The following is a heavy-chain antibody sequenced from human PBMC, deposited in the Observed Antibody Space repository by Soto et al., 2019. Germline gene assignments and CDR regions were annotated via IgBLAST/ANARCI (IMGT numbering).Heavy chain of an antibody. J-gene: IGHJ3*02. V-gene: IGHV3-33*01. CDR1: GFTFSGFG. Sequence: QVQLVESGGGVVQPGTSLRLSCEASGFTFSGFGMHWVRQAPGKGLEWVAAVWDDGSKKYYADCVKGRFTISRDNSKNALYLQMNSRRAEDTAVYYCARGRGGSYGGNSAHFDIWGQGTLVTVSS. CDR2: VWDDGSKK. D-gene: IGHD4-17*01. CDR3: ARGRGGSYGGNSAHFDI.